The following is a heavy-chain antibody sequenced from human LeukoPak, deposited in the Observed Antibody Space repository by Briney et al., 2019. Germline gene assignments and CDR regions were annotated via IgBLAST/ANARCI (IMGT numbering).Heavy chain of an antibody. CDR1: GGTFSSYA. CDR2: ISAYNGNT. Sequence: ASVKVSCKASGGTFSSYAISWVRQAPGQGLEWMGWISAYNGNTNYAQKLQGRVTMTTDTSTSTAYMELRGLRSDDTAVYYCARVWYSGYDEYFDYWGQGTLVTVSS. CDR3: ARVWYSGYDEYFDY. J-gene: IGHJ4*02. V-gene: IGHV1-18*01. D-gene: IGHD5-12*01.